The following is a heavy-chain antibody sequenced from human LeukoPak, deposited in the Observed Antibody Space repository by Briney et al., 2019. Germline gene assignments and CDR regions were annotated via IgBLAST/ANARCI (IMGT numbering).Heavy chain of an antibody. J-gene: IGHJ6*03. CDR1: GGSISSYY. CDR3: ARRLWFDDYMDV. V-gene: IGHV4-59*12. Sequence: SETLSLTCTVSGGSISSYYWSWIRQPPGKGLEWIGYIYYSGSTNYNPSLKSRVTISVDKSKNQFSLKLSSVTAADTAVYYCARRLWFDDYMDVWGKGTTVTVSS. D-gene: IGHD3-10*01. CDR2: IYYSGST.